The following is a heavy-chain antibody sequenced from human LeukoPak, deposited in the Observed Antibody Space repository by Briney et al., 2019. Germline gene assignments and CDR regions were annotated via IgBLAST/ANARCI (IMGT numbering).Heavy chain of an antibody. CDR2: VWYDGSNK. Sequence: GGSLRLSCAASGFIFSNYGMHWVRQAPGKGLEWVAVVWYDGSNKYYADSVKGRFTISRDNSKNTLYLQMNSLRAEDTAVYYCAREVYSNYVSGMDVWGQGTTVTVSS. CDR1: GFIFSNYG. J-gene: IGHJ6*02. D-gene: IGHD4-11*01. V-gene: IGHV3-33*01. CDR3: AREVYSNYVSGMDV.